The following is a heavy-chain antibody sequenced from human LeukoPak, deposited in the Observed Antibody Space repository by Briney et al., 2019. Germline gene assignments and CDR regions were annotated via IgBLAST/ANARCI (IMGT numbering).Heavy chain of an antibody. V-gene: IGHV3-30-3*01. CDR2: ISYDGSNK. CDR1: GFTFSSYA. Sequence: GGSLRLSCAASGFTFSSYAMHWVRQAPGKGLEWVAVISYDGSNKYYADSVKGRFTISRDNSKNTLYLQMNSLRAEDTAVYYCARERAAAGLDYWGQGTLVTASS. J-gene: IGHJ4*02. D-gene: IGHD6-13*01. CDR3: ARERAAAGLDY.